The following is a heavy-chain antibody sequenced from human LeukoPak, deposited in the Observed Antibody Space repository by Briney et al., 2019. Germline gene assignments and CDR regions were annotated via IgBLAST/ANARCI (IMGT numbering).Heavy chain of an antibody. D-gene: IGHD3-22*01. CDR1: GGSISSYY. Sequence: PSETLSLTCTVSGGSISSYYWSWIRQPPGKGLEWIGYIYYSGSTNYNPSLKSRVTISVDTSKNQFSLTLSSVTAADTAVYYCAREVAPYDSSGYYLRKGAFDIWGQGTMVTVSS. V-gene: IGHV4-59*01. CDR2: IYYSGST. CDR3: AREVAPYDSSGYYLRKGAFDI. J-gene: IGHJ3*02.